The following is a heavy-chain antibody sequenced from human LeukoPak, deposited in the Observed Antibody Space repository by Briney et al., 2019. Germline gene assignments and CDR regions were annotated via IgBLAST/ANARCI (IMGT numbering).Heavy chain of an antibody. CDR3: ARRGESTTYGDYRFDY. CDR1: GFTFSSYA. Sequence: GGSLRLSCAASGFTFSSYAMSWVRQAPGEVLEWVSGLSGSGGSTYYADSVKGRFTISRDNSKNTLYLQMNSLRAEDTAIYYCARRGESTTYGDYRFDYWGQGTLVTVSS. CDR2: LSGSGGST. V-gene: IGHV3-23*01. D-gene: IGHD4-17*01. J-gene: IGHJ4*02.